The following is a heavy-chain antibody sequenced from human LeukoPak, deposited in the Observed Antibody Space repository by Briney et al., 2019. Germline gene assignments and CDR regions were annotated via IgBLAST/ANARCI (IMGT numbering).Heavy chain of an antibody. J-gene: IGHJ4*02. CDR2: IASDGSST. CDR1: GFTFSSYW. CDR3: TVAGTPFDY. D-gene: IGHD6-19*01. Sequence: GGSLRLSCAASGFTFSSYWMNWVRQAPGKGLVWVSRIASDGSSTTYADSVKGRFSISRDNAKNTLYLQMNSLRAEDTAVYYCTVAGTPFDYWGQGTLVTVSS. V-gene: IGHV3-74*01.